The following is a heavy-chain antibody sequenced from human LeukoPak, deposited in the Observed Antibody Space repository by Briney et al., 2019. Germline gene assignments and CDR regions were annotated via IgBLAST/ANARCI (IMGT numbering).Heavy chain of an antibody. CDR2: IWYDGTNK. CDR1: GFTFSSYG. CDR3: ARGQWLDLY. D-gene: IGHD6-19*01. Sequence: GRSLRLSCAASGFTFSSYGMHWVRQAPGKGLEWAAVIWYDGTNKYYADSVRGRFTISRDNSKNTLHLQMNSLRAEDTAVYYCARGQWLDLYWGQGTLVTVSS. V-gene: IGHV3-33*01. J-gene: IGHJ4*02.